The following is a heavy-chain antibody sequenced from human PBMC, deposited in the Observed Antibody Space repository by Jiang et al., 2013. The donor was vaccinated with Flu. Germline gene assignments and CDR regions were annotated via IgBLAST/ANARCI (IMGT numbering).Heavy chain of an antibody. D-gene: IGHD2-15*01. V-gene: IGHV3-7*03. J-gene: IGHJ4*02. Sequence: PGGSLRLSCEASGFTFSTYWMSWVRQAPGKGLEWVANINQDGSQKNYVDSVKGRFTISRDNAENSVDLQMNSLRAEDTAVYYCAREVVGDRLVSNYWGQGTLVTVSS. CDR1: GFTFSTYW. CDR2: INQDGSQK. CDR3: AREVVGDRLVSNY.